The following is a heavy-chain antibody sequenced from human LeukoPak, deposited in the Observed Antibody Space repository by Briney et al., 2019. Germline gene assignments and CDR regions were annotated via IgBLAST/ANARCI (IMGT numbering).Heavy chain of an antibody. Sequence: ASVKVSCKASGYTFTSYGISWVRQAPGQGLEWMGWINTNTGNPTYAQGFTGRFVFSLDTSVSTAYLQISSLKAEDTAVYYCARTHASMVRGANHRYFDYWGQGTLVTVSS. D-gene: IGHD3-10*01. CDR3: ARTHASMVRGANHRYFDY. CDR1: GYTFTSYG. CDR2: INTNTGNP. J-gene: IGHJ4*02. V-gene: IGHV7-4-1*02.